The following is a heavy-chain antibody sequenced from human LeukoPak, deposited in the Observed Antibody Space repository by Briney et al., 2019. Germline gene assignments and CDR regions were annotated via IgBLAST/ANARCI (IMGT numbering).Heavy chain of an antibody. CDR3: TRVGRAWQPLGYFFDY. D-gene: IGHD5-12*01. Sequence: GGSLILSCAASGFTFSSYAMHWVGQAPAKGPEWVALISYDGSNKYYGDSVKGRFTISRDNSKNTLSLQMNSLRAEDTAVYYCTRVGRAWQPLGYFFDYWGQGTLVTVSS. CDR1: GFTFSSYA. J-gene: IGHJ4*02. V-gene: IGHV3-30*01. CDR2: ISYDGSNK.